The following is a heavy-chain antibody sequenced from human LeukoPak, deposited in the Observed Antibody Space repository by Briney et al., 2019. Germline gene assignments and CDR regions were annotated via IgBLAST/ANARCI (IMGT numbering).Heavy chain of an antibody. CDR3: ARDRISHYYGMDV. V-gene: IGHV1-69*01. CDR1: GGTFSSYA. Sequence: SVKVSCKASGGTFSSYAISWVRQAPGQGLEWMGGIIPISGTANYAQKFQGRVTITADESTSTAYMELSSLRSEDTAVYYCARDRISHYYGMDVWGQGTTVTVSS. J-gene: IGHJ6*02. CDR2: IIPISGTA.